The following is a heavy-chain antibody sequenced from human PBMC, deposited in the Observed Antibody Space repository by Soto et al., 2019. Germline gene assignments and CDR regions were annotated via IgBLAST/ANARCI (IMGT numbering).Heavy chain of an antibody. CDR1: GFTFSSYA. D-gene: IGHD3-9*01. CDR3: AREGLDILTGYYPDY. V-gene: IGHV3-64*01. Sequence: GSLRLSCAASGFTFSSYAMHWVRQAPGKGLEYVSAISSNGGGTYYANSVKGRFTISRDNSKNTLYLQMGSLRAEDMAVYYCAREGLDILTGYYPDYWGQGTLVTVSS. J-gene: IGHJ4*02. CDR2: ISSNGGGT.